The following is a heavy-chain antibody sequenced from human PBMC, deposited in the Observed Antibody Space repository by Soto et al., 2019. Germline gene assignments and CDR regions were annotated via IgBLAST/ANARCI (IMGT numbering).Heavy chain of an antibody. D-gene: IGHD1-26*01. V-gene: IGHV1-2*04. CDR2: SNPNSGGT. J-gene: IGHJ3*02. CDR1: VYTFTGYY. Sequence: GALVKVSRKTSVYTFTGYYMHWVRQAPGQGLEWMGWSNPNSGGTNYAQKFQGWVTMTRDTSISTAYMELSRLRSDDTVVYYCAKDIVGGRLDAFDIWGQGTMVTVSS. CDR3: AKDIVGGRLDAFDI.